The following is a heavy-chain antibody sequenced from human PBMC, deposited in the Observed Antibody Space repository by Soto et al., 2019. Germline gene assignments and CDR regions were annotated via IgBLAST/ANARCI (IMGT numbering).Heavy chain of an antibody. CDR2: INAGNGIT. J-gene: IGHJ4*02. CDR1: GYTFTDYA. V-gene: IGHV1-3*01. CDR3: ARVPMSGNYFLSYFDF. D-gene: IGHD1-26*01. Sequence: ASVKVSCKASGYTFTDYAMHWVRQAPGQRLEWMGWINAGNGITKYSLKFQGRVTITRDTSASTTYMDLSSLRFEDTAVYYCARVPMSGNYFLSYFDFWGQRTLVTVSS.